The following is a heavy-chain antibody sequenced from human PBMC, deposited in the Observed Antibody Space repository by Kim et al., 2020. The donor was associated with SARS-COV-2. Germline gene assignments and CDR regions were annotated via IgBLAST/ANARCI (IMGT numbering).Heavy chain of an antibody. D-gene: IGHD6-13*01. CDR1: GGSISSSSYY. V-gene: IGHV4-39*01. J-gene: IGHJ4*02. CDR2: IYYSRST. CDR3: ARISSSWYPFDY. Sequence: SETLSLTCTVSGGSISSSSYYWGWIRQPPGKGLEWIGSIYYSRSTYYNPSLKSRVTISVDTSKNQFSLKLSSVTAADTAVYYCARISSSWYPFDYWGQGTLVTVSS.